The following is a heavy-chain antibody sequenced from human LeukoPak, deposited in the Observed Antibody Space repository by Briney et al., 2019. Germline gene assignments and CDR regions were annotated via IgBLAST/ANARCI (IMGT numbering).Heavy chain of an antibody. CDR1: SGSISSSYW. CDR2: IYHSGST. V-gene: IGHV4-4*02. J-gene: IGHJ6*02. CDR3: ARDFRERRGITGPHGMDV. D-gene: IGHD1-20*01. Sequence: SETLSLTCAVSSGSISSSYWWSWVRQPPGKGLEWIGEIYHSGSTNNNPSLKSRVTISIDKSKNQFSLRLSSVTAADTAVYYCARDFRERRGITGPHGMDVWGQGITVTVSS.